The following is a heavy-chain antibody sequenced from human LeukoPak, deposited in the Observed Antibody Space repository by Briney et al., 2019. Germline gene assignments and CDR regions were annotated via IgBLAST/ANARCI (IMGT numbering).Heavy chain of an antibody. J-gene: IGHJ4*02. CDR3: AKDRIQSVY. Sequence: PGGSLRLSCAASGFTFSTYAMSWVRQAPGKGLEWVSAISGSGGYTYYADFVKGRFTISRDYSKNALYLQMNSLRAEDTALYYCAKDRIQSVYWGQGTLVTVSS. CDR1: GFTFSTYA. D-gene: IGHD5-18*01. CDR2: ISGSGGYT. V-gene: IGHV3-23*01.